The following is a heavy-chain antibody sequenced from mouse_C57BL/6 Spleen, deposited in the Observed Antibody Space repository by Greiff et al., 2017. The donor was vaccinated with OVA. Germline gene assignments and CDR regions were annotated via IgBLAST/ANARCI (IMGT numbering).Heavy chain of an antibody. CDR1: GYTFTSYW. V-gene: IGHV1-53*01. D-gene: IGHD1-1*01. CDR3: ARGHYGSSPYWYVDV. CDR2: INPSNGGT. J-gene: IGHJ1*03. Sequence: QVHVKQPGTELVKPGASVKLSCKASGYTFTSYWMHWVKQRPGQGLEWIGNINPSNGGTNYNEKFKSKATLTVDKSSSTAYMQLSSLTSEDSAVYYCARGHYGSSPYWYVDVWGTGTTVTVAS.